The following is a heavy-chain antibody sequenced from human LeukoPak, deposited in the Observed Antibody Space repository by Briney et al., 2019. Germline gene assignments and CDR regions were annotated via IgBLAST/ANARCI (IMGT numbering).Heavy chain of an antibody. CDR1: GFTFSSYA. Sequence: GESLRLSCAASGFTFSSYAMHWVRQAPGKGLEWVAVISYDGSNKYYADSVKGRFTISRDNSKNTLYLQMNSLRAEDTAVYYCARSDNGLLWGQGTLVTVSS. D-gene: IGHD2-8*01. V-gene: IGHV3-30*01. J-gene: IGHJ4*02. CDR2: ISYDGSNK. CDR3: ARSDNGLL.